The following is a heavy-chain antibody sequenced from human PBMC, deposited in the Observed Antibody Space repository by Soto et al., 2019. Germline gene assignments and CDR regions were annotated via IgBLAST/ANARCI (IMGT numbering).Heavy chain of an antibody. Sequence: QVQLVQSGAEVKKPGASVKVSCKASGYTFTSYGINWVRQATGQGLEWMGWMDPKSGNTVYAQKFQGRVTITRNTSISTAYMELSSLRFEDTAVYYCARGIPYDYWSGYPRGWFDPWGQGTLVTVSS. J-gene: IGHJ5*02. CDR1: GYTFTSYG. D-gene: IGHD3-3*01. V-gene: IGHV1-8*01. CDR3: ARGIPYDYWSGYPRGWFDP. CDR2: MDPKSGNT.